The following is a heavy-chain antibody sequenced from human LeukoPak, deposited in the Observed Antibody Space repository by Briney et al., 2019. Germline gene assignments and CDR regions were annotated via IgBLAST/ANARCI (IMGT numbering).Heavy chain of an antibody. CDR2: ISGSGDST. CDR3: AKNSGWYRYDS. Sequence: GGSLRLSCAASGFTFSSYAMSWVRQAPGKGLEWVSAISGSGDSTYYADSVKGRFTISRDNVDNTLYLQMNSLRVDDTAIYYCAKNSGWYRYDSWGQGTLVTVSS. V-gene: IGHV3-23*01. D-gene: IGHD6-13*01. CDR1: GFTFSSYA. J-gene: IGHJ4*02.